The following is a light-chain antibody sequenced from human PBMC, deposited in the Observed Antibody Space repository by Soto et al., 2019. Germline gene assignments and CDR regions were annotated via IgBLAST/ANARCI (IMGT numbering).Light chain of an antibody. V-gene: IGKV3-15*01. J-gene: IGKJ4*01. CDR1: RNIGSN. CDR3: QQYYNWLS. Sequence: EIVMTQSPATLSVSPGERATISCRASRNIGSNLAWYQLTPGQAPRLLMYDVSTRATDIPTRFSGTGSGTDFTLTISSLQSDDFSVYYGQQYYNWLSFGGGTNIEIK. CDR2: DVS.